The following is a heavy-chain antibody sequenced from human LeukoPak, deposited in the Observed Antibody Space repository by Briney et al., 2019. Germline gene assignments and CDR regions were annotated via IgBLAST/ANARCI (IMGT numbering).Heavy chain of an antibody. CDR3: AKAAYCTSTSCHFSGYAQRPLDS. CDR1: GFTFNMYG. CDR2: ISNDGTTK. V-gene: IGHV3-30*18. Sequence: GGSLRLSCAASGFTFNMYGMNWVRQTPGRGLEWVAGISNDGTTKVYADSVKGRFTISRDSSKNSMYLQTNSLRAEDTAVYYCAKAAYCTSTSCHFSGYAQRPLDSWGQGTLVTVPS. D-gene: IGHD2-2*01. J-gene: IGHJ4*02.